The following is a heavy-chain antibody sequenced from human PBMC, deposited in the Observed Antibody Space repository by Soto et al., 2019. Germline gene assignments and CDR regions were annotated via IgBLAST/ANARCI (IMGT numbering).Heavy chain of an antibody. Sequence: SETLSLTCTVSGGSISSSSYYLGWIRHPPGKGLEWVGSIYYSGSTYYNPSLKSRVTISVDTSENQFSLKLSSVTAPDTAVYYSARQPYYDFWSGYSSKYYYYGMDVCGQGTKVTVSS. CDR1: GGSISSSSYY. V-gene: IGHV4-39*01. D-gene: IGHD3-3*01. J-gene: IGHJ6*01. CDR3: ARQPYYDFWSGYSSKYYYYGMDV. CDR2: IYYSGST.